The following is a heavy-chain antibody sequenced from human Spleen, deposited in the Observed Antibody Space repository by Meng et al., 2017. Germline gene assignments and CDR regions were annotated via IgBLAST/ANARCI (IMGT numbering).Heavy chain of an antibody. Sequence: QAQLVESGGDLVKPGGSLRLSCAASGFTFSDYYMTWLRQAPGEGLEWVSYISNSGDNVHYADSVKGRFTVSRDNAKNSLFLQMNSLRAEDTAVYYCARSFIAAAGGGYWGQGTLVTVSS. J-gene: IGHJ4*02. CDR2: ISNSGDNV. CDR1: GFTFSDYY. CDR3: ARSFIAAAGGGY. D-gene: IGHD6-13*01. V-gene: IGHV3-11*01.